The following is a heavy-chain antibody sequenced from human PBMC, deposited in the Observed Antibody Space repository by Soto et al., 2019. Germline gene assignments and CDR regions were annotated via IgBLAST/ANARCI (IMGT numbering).Heavy chain of an antibody. CDR1: GLTFSRAA. J-gene: IGHJ5*02. D-gene: IGHD1-26*01. CDR2: ISDSGGRT. CDR3: AKALNIPWENWLYL. V-gene: IGHV3-23*01. Sequence: GGSLRLSCAASGLTFSRAAMNWVRQAPGKGLEWVSIISDSGGRTYYADSVKGRFTISRDNSKNTLYLQMNSLSAEDTAMYYCAKALNIPWENWLYLWGQGTLVTVAS.